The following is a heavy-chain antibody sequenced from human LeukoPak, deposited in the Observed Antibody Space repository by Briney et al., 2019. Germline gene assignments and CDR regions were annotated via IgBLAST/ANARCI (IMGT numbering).Heavy chain of an antibody. CDR1: GFTFSSYA. CDR2: ISGSGGST. Sequence: GGSLRLSCAASGFTFSSYAMSWVRQAPGKGLEWVSAISGSGGSTYYADSVKGRFTISRDNSKNTLYLQMNSLRAEDAAVYYCAKALDIVVVPADYWGQGTLVTVSS. CDR3: AKALDIVVVPADY. J-gene: IGHJ4*02. D-gene: IGHD2-2*03. V-gene: IGHV3-23*01.